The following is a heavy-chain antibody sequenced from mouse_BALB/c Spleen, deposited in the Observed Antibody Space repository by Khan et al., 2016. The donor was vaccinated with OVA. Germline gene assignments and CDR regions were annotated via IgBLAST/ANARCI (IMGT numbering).Heavy chain of an antibody. CDR1: GYTFTNYW. CDR2: INPSTDYT. Sequence: QVRLQQSGAELAKPGASVKMSCKASGYTFTNYWMHWVKQRPGQGLEWIGYINPSTDYTKYNQKFKDKATLTADKSSSTAYMQLTSLTSEDSALYYCVNHGSSSGWFTYWGQGTLVTVSA. J-gene: IGHJ3*01. V-gene: IGHV1-7*01. CDR3: VNHGSSSGWFTY. D-gene: IGHD1-1*01.